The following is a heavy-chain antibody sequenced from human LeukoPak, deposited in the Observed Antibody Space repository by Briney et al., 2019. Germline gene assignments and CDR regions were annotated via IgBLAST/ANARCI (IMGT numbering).Heavy chain of an antibody. V-gene: IGHV3-23*01. Sequence: GGSLRLSCAASGFTFNTYAMSWVRQAPGKGLEWVSTISGSGTTTRYADSVKGRFTISRDNSQNTLYLQMNSLRAEDTAVYYCAKDRAGSSGWYGDFDYWGQGTLATVSS. J-gene: IGHJ4*02. CDR2: ISGSGTTT. CDR1: GFTFNTYA. D-gene: IGHD6-13*01. CDR3: AKDRAGSSGWYGDFDY.